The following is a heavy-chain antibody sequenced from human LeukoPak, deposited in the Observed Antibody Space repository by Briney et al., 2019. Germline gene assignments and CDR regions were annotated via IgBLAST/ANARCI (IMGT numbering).Heavy chain of an antibody. Sequence: SETLSLTCTVSGGSISSYYWSWIRQPPGKGLEWIGYIYTSGSTNYNPSLKSRVTISVDTSKNQFSLKLSSVTSADTAVYYCATTGFPADEYYFDYCGQGTLVTVST. D-gene: IGHD3-10*01. CDR1: GGSISSYY. CDR3: ATTGFPADEYYFDY. V-gene: IGHV4-4*09. CDR2: IYTSGST. J-gene: IGHJ4*02.